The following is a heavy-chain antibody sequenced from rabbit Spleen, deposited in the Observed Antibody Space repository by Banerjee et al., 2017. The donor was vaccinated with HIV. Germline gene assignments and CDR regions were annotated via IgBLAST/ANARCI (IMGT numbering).Heavy chain of an antibody. CDR3: VREVAAKFSL. V-gene: IGHV1S8*01. Sequence: QEQLKETGGGLVQPGGSLKLSCKASGFDFSSYGVSWVRQAPGKGLEWIGYIDPIFHITTYASWVNGRFTISSDNAQNTVDLQMNSLTAADTATYFCVREVAAKFSLGGQGTLVTVS. CDR1: GFDFSSYG. J-gene: IGHJ3*01. D-gene: IGHD4-1*01. CDR2: IDPIFHIT.